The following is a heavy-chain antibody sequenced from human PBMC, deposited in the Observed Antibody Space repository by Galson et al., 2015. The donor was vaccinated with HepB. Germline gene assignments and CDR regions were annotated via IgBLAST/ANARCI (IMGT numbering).Heavy chain of an antibody. CDR2: IDPSDSYT. CDR1: GYSFTSYW. CDR3: ARDYYDSSGYQGGWFDP. V-gene: IGHV5-10-1*01. J-gene: IGHJ5*02. Sequence: QSGAEVTKPGESLRISCKGSGYSFTSYWISWVRQMPGKGLEWMGRIDPSDSYTNYSPSFQGHVTISADKSISTAYLQWSSLKASDTAMYYCARDYYDSSGYQGGWFDPWGQGTLVTVSS. D-gene: IGHD3-22*01.